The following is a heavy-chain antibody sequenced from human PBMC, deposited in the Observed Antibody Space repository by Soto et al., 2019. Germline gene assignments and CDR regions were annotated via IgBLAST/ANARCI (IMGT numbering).Heavy chain of an antibody. CDR3: ANDRSPRIQLWDPFDY. V-gene: IGHV3-23*01. CDR1: GFTFSSYA. D-gene: IGHD5-18*01. CDR2: ISGSGGST. Sequence: PGGSLRLSCAASGFTFSSYAMSWVRQAPGKGLEWVSAISGSGGSTYYADSVKGRFTISRDNSKNTLYLQMNSLRAEDTAVYYCANDRSPRIQLWDPFDYWGQGTLVTVSS. J-gene: IGHJ4*02.